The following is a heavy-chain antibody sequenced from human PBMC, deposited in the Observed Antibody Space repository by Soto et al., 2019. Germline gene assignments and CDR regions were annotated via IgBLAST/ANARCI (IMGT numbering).Heavy chain of an antibody. Sequence: QVQLQESGPGLVKPSQTLSLTCTVSGDSISSGGYYWNWIRQHPGKGLEWIGNIYYSGSTYYNPSLKSRVTTSVDPSKNQFSLKLSSVTAADTAVYYCARWPQLEPRFDYWGQGTLVTVSS. CDR3: ARWPQLEPRFDY. J-gene: IGHJ4*02. V-gene: IGHV4-31*03. D-gene: IGHD1-1*01. CDR1: GDSISSGGYY. CDR2: IYYSGST.